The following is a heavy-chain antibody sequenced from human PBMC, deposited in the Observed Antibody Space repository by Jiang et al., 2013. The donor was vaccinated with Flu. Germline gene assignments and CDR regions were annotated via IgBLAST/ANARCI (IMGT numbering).Heavy chain of an antibody. J-gene: IGHJ4*02. CDR1: GFTVSGYA. Sequence: VQLLESGGGVVQPGMSLRLSCKASGFTVSGYAMHWVRQAPGKGLEWVAVIWYDGSDKYHADSVKGRFTGSRDSSTNTLYLQMNSLRVEDTAVYYCVRDGENQIWGFDYWGQGTVVTVSS. D-gene: IGHD3-16*01. CDR2: IWYDGSDK. CDR3: VRDGENQIWGFDY. V-gene: IGHV3-33*01.